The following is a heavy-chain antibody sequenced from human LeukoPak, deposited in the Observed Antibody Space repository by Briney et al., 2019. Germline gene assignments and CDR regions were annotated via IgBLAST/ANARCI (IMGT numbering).Heavy chain of an antibody. V-gene: IGHV4-38-2*02. CDR3: ARGCIAAAALGYFDL. Sequence: SETLSLTCTVSGYSISSGYYWGWIRQPPGKGLEWIGSIYYSGSTYYNPSLKSRVTISVDTSKNQFSLKLSSVTAADTAVYYCARGCIAAAALGYFDLWGRGTLVTVSS. J-gene: IGHJ2*01. D-gene: IGHD6-13*01. CDR1: GYSISSGYY. CDR2: IYYSGST.